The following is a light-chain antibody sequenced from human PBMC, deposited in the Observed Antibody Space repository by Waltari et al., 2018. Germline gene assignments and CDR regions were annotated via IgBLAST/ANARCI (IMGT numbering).Light chain of an antibody. CDR2: DDN. Sequence: QSALTQPASVSGSPGQSITISCTGTSSDVGNYNLISWYQQYPGKAPKVMIYDDNMRPSGISDLFFGCKSGNKASLTIDRVQAEVEADYYCCSYAGSYTSVFGGGTQLTVL. CDR1: SSDVGNYNL. CDR3: CSYAGSYTSV. J-gene: IGLJ2*01. V-gene: IGLV2-23*01.